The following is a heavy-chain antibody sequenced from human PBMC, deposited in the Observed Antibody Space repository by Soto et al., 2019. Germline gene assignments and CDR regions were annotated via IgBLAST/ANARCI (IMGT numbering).Heavy chain of an antibody. Sequence: GGALRLSCAASGFTFSIYAMSWVRHAPGKGLEWVSAISGSGGSTYYADSVKGRFTISRDNSKNTLYLQMNSLRAEDTAVYYCAKDQFFSGSGSYYEAPYGMDVWGQGTTVTVSS. J-gene: IGHJ6*02. V-gene: IGHV3-23*01. CDR1: GFTFSIYA. CDR3: AKDQFFSGSGSYYEAPYGMDV. CDR2: ISGSGGST. D-gene: IGHD3-10*01.